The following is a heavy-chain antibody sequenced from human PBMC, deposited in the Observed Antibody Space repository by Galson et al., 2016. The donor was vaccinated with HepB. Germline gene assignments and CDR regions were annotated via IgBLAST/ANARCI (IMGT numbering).Heavy chain of an antibody. CDR3: ARHPLYSRGWPYSYYDMDV. J-gene: IGHJ6*02. CDR2: IYYSGST. Sequence: SETLSLTCTVSGGSISSSNYYWGWIRQPPGKGLEWIGSIYYSGSTYYNPSLKSRVTISADTSKNQFSLNLSSVTAADTAVYYCARHPLYSRGWPYSYYDMDVWGQGTTVTVSS. D-gene: IGHD6-19*01. CDR1: GGSISSSNYY. V-gene: IGHV4-39*01.